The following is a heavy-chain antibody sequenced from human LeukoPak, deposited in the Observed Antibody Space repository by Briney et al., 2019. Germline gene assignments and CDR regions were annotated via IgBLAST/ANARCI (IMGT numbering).Heavy chain of an antibody. D-gene: IGHD4-17*01. CDR3: AKDPVPKGPLDY. CDR1: GFTFSSYA. CDR2: ISGSGGGT. J-gene: IGHJ4*02. V-gene: IGHV3-23*01. Sequence: RGSLRLSCAASGFTFSSYAMSWVRQAPGKGLEWVSAISGSGGGTYYADSVKGQFTISRDNSKNTLYLQMNSLRAEDTAVYYCAKDPVPKGPLDYWGQGTLVTVSS.